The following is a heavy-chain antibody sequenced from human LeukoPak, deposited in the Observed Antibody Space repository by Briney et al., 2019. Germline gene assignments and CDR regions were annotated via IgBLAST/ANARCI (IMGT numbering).Heavy chain of an antibody. Sequence: PSETLSLTCSVSGGSISSYYWSWIRQPPGRGLEWMGYIYYSGSTNYNPSLKSRVTISVDTSKNQFSLELSSVTTADTAVYYCARQGSGYSPFDYWGQGTLVTVSS. CDR3: ARQGSGYSPFDY. CDR1: GGSISSYY. V-gene: IGHV4-59*01. D-gene: IGHD3-22*01. J-gene: IGHJ4*02. CDR2: IYYSGST.